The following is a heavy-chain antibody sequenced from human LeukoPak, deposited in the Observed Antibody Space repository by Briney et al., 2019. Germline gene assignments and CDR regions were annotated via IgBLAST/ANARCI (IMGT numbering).Heavy chain of an antibody. D-gene: IGHD3-22*01. CDR2: IFHSGTT. J-gene: IGHJ4*02. CDR3: ARVAYFDGSGYYYSFDY. Sequence: SETLSLTCTVSGYSISTGYFWGWIRQPPGKGLEWIGNIFHSGTTHYNPSLKSRVTISLDTSNNQFSLKLSSVTAADTAVYYCARVAYFDGSGYYYSFDYWGQGTLVTVS. CDR1: GYSISTGYF. V-gene: IGHV4-38-2*02.